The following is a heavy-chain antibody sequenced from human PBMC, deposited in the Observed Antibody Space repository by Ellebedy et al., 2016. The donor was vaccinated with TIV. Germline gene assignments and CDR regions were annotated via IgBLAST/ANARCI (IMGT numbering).Heavy chain of an antibody. Sequence: GGSLRLXXAASGFTFSSYAMSWVRQAPGKGLEWVSAISGSGGSTYYADSVKGRFTISRDNSKNTLYLQMNSLRAEDTAVYYCAKFRGYFDWLSAHFDYWGQGTLVTVSS. CDR2: ISGSGGST. CDR3: AKFRGYFDWLSAHFDY. D-gene: IGHD3-9*01. V-gene: IGHV3-23*01. CDR1: GFTFSSYA. J-gene: IGHJ4*02.